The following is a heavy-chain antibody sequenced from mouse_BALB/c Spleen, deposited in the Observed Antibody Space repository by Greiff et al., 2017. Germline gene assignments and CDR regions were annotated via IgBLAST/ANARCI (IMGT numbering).Heavy chain of an antibody. Sequence: EVKLQESGPGLVKPSQSLSLTCTVTGYSITSDYAWNWIRQFPGNKLEWMGYISYSGSTSYNPSLKSRISITRDTSKNQFFLQLNSVTTEDTATYYCARTGWLPHFDYWGQGTTLTVSS. CDR1: GYSITSDYA. V-gene: IGHV3-2*02. CDR2: ISYSGST. D-gene: IGHD2-3*01. J-gene: IGHJ2*01. CDR3: ARTGWLPHFDY.